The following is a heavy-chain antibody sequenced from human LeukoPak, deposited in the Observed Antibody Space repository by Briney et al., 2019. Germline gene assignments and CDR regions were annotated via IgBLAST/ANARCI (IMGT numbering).Heavy chain of an antibody. D-gene: IGHD1-26*01. CDR2: INPSGGST. CDR1: GYAFTSHY. CDR3: ARPNSGSYLNYDY. J-gene: IGHJ4*02. Sequence: ASVKISCKASGYAFTSHYIHWLRQPPGQGREWMGIINPSGGSTNYAQNFQGRVTMTRAMSTSTAYMELSRLGCEDTAVYYCARPNSGSYLNYDYWGEGNLVTASS. V-gene: IGHV1-46*01.